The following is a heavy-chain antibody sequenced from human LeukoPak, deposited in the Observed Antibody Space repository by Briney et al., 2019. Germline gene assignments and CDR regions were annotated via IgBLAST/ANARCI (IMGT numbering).Heavy chain of an antibody. D-gene: IGHD1-26*01. CDR1: GFTLSSYE. CDR3: ARSSGSYFSDSPDDY. CDR2: IDYSGGST. Sequence: GGSLRLSCTASGFTLSSYEMSWIRQAPGKGLEWVSSIDYSGGSTYYADSVKGRFTISRDNSKNTLYLQLNSLRGDDTAVYYCARSSGSYFSDSPDDYWGQGALATVSS. V-gene: IGHV3-23*01. J-gene: IGHJ4*02.